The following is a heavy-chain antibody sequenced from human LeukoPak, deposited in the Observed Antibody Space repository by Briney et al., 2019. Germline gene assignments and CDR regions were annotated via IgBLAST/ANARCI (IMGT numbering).Heavy chain of an antibody. D-gene: IGHD6-13*01. V-gene: IGHV4-59*11. CDR2: IYYSGST. Sequence: PSETLSLTCTVSGGSISSHYWSWIRQPPGKGLEWIGYIYYSGSTNYNPSLKSRVTISVDTSKNQLSLKLSSVTAADTAVYYCARGVRAAAGMYYYYYMDVWGKGTTVTVSS. CDR1: GGSISSHY. J-gene: IGHJ6*03. CDR3: ARGVRAAAGMYYYYYMDV.